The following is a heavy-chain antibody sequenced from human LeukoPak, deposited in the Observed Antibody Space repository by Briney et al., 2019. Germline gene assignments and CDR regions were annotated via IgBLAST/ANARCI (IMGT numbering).Heavy chain of an antibody. CDR2: IKQDGSEK. CDR1: GFTFSSYW. J-gene: IGHJ4*02. V-gene: IGHV3-7*01. D-gene: IGHD3-22*01. CDR3: ERDSYDSSGYYYTYDY. Sequence: PGGSLRLSCAASGFTFSSYWMSWVRQAPGKGLEWVANIKQDGSEKYYVDSVKGRFTISRDNAKNSLYLQMNSLRAEDTAVYYCERDSYDSSGYYYTYDYWGQGTLVTVSS.